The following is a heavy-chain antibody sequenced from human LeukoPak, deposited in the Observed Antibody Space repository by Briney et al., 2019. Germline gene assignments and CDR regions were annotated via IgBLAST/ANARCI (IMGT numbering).Heavy chain of an antibody. D-gene: IGHD3-22*01. CDR1: GFTFSSYA. CDR2: ISGSGGST. V-gene: IGHV3-23*01. Sequence: GGSLRLSCAASGFTFSSYAMSWVRQAAGKGLEWVSAISGSGGSTYYADSVKGRFTISRDNSKNTLYLQMNSLRAEDTAVYYCARMYYYDSSGKDAFDIWGQGTMVTVSS. CDR3: ARMYYYDSSGKDAFDI. J-gene: IGHJ3*02.